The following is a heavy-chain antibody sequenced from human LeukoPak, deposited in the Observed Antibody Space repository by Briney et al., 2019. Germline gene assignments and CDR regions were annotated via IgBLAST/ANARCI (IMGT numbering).Heavy chain of an antibody. Sequence: GGSLRLSCGASGFSFSTYWMSWVRQAPGKGLEWVANIRQDGSEKYYVDSVKGRFTISRDNAKNSLYLQMNSLRAEDTAVYYCARGHLLWFGENDAFDIWGQGTMVTVSS. CDR3: ARGHLLWFGENDAFDI. CDR1: GFSFSTYW. D-gene: IGHD3-10*01. V-gene: IGHV3-7*01. CDR2: IRQDGSEK. J-gene: IGHJ3*02.